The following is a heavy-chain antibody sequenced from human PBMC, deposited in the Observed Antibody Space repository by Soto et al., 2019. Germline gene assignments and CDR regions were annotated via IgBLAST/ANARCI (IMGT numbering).Heavy chain of an antibody. D-gene: IGHD2-15*01. J-gene: IGHJ6*02. V-gene: IGHV4-4*07. CDR3: ARDEGYCSGGSCYSAYYYGMAV. Sequence: SETVSLTCTVSGGSISSYYWSWIRQPAGKGLEWIGRIYTSGSTNYNPSLKSRVTMSVDTSKNQFSLKLSSVTAADTAVYYCARDEGYCSGGSCYSAYYYGMAVWGQGTTVTVSS. CDR2: IYTSGST. CDR1: GGSISSYY.